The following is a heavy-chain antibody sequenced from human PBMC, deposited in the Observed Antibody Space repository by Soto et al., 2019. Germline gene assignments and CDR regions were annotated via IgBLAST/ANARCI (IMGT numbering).Heavy chain of an antibody. V-gene: IGHV3-66*02. Sequence: GGSLRLSCAASGFTVRSNYMSWVRQAPRKGLEGVSVIYSGGSTYYADSVKGRFTISRDNSKNTLYLQMNSLRAEYTSVYYCASTGGYYDILTGYWYFDLWGRGTLVTVSS. CDR1: GFTVRSNY. D-gene: IGHD3-9*01. CDR3: ASTGGYYDILTGYWYFDL. J-gene: IGHJ2*01. CDR2: IYSGGST.